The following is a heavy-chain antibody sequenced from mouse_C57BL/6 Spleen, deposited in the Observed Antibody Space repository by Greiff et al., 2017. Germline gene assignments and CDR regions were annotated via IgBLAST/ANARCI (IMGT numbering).Heavy chain of an antibody. CDR3: VRQDDYYGSSFDY. J-gene: IGHJ2*01. CDR2: IRSKSNNYAT. Sequence: EVKLQESGGGLVQPKGSLKLSCAASGFSFNTYAMNWVRQAPGKGLEWVARIRSKSNNYATYYADSVKDRFTISRDDSESMLYLQMNNLKTEDTAMYYCVRQDDYYGSSFDYWGQGTTLTVSS. D-gene: IGHD1-1*01. CDR1: GFSFNTYA. V-gene: IGHV10-1*01.